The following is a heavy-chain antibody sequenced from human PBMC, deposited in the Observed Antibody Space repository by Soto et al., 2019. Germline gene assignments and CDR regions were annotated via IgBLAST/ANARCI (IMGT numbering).Heavy chain of an antibody. CDR2: IHYSGTT. J-gene: IGHJ4*02. Sequence: LSLTCTVSGGSMRNYFWTWIRQPPGKGLEWIGYIHYSGTTSFFPSYNPSRRSRVTISEDTSKNQFSLKLLSVTTADTAVYFCAAGEASSRNLAPYYLDFWGQGTLVTVSS. D-gene: IGHD6-13*01. CDR1: GGSMRNYF. CDR3: AAGEASSRNLAPYYLDF. V-gene: IGHV4-59*01.